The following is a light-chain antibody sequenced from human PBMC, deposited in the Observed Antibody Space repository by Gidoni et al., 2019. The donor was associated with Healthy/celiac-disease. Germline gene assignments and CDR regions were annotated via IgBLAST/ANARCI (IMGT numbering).Light chain of an antibody. CDR2: DAS. CDR3: QQRSNWPQLT. V-gene: IGKV3-11*01. J-gene: IGKJ4*01. Sequence: EIVLTQSPATLSLSPGERATLSCRASQSVSSYIAWYQQKPGQAPRLLIYDASNRATGIPARFRGSGSGTDDTLTISSLEPEDCAVDYCQQRSNWPQLTFGGGTKVEIK. CDR1: QSVSSY.